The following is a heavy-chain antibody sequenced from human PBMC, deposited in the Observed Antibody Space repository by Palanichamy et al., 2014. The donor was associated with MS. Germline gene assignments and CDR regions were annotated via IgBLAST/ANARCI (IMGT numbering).Heavy chain of an antibody. CDR3: AKCPGFSVAAATLRYFDL. CDR1: GFTFSSDA. CDR2: ISSSGGST. J-gene: IGHJ2*01. V-gene: IGHV3-23*01. Sequence: EVQLLESGGGRWCSLGGPVRLSCAASGFTFSSDAMGVGPARRPGKGLEWVSAISSSGGSTYYADSVKGRFTISRDNSKNTLYLQMNSLRAEDTAVYYCAKCPGFSVAAATLRYFDLWGRGTLVTVSS. D-gene: IGHD2-2*01.